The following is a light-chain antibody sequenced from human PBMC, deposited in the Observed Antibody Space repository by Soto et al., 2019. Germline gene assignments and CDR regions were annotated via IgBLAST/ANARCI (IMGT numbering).Light chain of an antibody. CDR3: QQSYSTPLT. CDR2: AAS. Sequence: DIQMTQSPSSLSASVGDRVTITCRASQSISSYLNLYQQKPGKAPKLLIYAASSLQSGVPSRFSGSVSGTDFTLTISSMQPEDFATYYCQQSYSTPLTFGGGTKVEIK. V-gene: IGKV1-39*01. J-gene: IGKJ4*01. CDR1: QSISSY.